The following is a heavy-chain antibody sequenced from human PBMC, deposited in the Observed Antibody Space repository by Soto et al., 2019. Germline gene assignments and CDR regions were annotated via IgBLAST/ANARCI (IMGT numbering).Heavy chain of an antibody. CDR1: GFTFSNAW. D-gene: IGHD4-17*01. J-gene: IGHJ4*02. CDR3: TTDVVRTVTPGVDY. CDR2: IKSKTDGGTT. Sequence: EVQLVESGGGLVKPGGSLRLSCAASGFTFSNAWLNWVRQAPGKGLEWVGRIKSKTDGGTTDYVAPVKGRFTISRDDSKNTLYLQMNSLKTEDTAVYYCTTDVVRTVTPGVDYWGQGTLVTVSS. V-gene: IGHV3-15*07.